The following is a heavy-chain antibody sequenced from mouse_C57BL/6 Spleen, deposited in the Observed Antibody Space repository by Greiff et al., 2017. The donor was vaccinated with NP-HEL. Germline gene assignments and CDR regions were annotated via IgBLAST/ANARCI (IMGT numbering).Heavy chain of an antibody. CDR3: ARRYYGSSPWYFDG. V-gene: IGHV1-80*01. CDR2: IYPGAGDT. Sequence: QVQLQQSGAELVKPGASVKISCKASGYAFSSYWMNWVKQRPGKGLEGIGQIYPGAGDTNYNGKFKGKATLTAEKSSSTAYMQLSSLTSEDSAVYFWARRYYGSSPWYFDGWGTGTTVTVSS. CDR1: GYAFSSYW. D-gene: IGHD1-1*01. J-gene: IGHJ1*03.